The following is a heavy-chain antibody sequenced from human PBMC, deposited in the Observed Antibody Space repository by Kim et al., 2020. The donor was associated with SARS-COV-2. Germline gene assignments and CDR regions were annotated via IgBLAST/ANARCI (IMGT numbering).Heavy chain of an antibody. J-gene: IGHJ4*02. V-gene: IGHV3-9*01. D-gene: IGHD2-2*01. CDR1: GFTFDDYA. CDR2: ISWNSGSI. CDR3: AKVGGFSTLEYFDY. Sequence: GGSLRLSCAASGFTFDDYAMHWVRQAPGKALEWVSGISWNSGSIGYADSVKGRFTISRDNAKNSLYLQMNSLRAEDTALYYCAKVGGFSTLEYFDYWGQGTLVTVSS.